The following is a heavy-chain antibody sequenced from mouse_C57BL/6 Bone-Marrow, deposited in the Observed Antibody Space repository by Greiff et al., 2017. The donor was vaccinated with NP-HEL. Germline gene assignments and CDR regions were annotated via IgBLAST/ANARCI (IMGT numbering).Heavy chain of an antibody. CDR1: GFSLTSYG. J-gene: IGHJ3*01. V-gene: IGHV2-5*01. CDR3: AKTNYYGSSPAWFAY. Sequence: VKVEESGPGLVQPSQSLSITCTVSGFSLTSYGVHWVRQSPGKGLAWLGVIWRGGSTDSNAAFMSRLSITKDNSKSQVFFKMNSLQADDTAIYDCAKTNYYGSSPAWFAYWGQGTLVTVSA. CDR2: IWRGGST. D-gene: IGHD1-1*01.